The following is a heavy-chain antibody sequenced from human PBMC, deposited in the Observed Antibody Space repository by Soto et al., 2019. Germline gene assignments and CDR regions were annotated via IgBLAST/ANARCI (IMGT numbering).Heavy chain of an antibody. J-gene: IGHJ6*02. D-gene: IGHD5-18*01. CDR2: ISSNGGST. Sequence: GGSRRRSCSASGFTFSSYAMHWVRQAPGKGLEYVSAISSNGGSTYYADSVKGRFTISRDNSKNTLYLQMSSLRAEDTAVYYCVKRGYSYGYLGYYYGMDVWGQGTTVTVSS. V-gene: IGHV3-64D*06. CDR3: VKRGYSYGYLGYYYGMDV. CDR1: GFTFSSYA.